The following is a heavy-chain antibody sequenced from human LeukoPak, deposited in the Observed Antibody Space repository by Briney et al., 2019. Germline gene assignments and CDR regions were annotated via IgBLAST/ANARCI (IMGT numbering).Heavy chain of an antibody. CDR1: GFTFSSYS. CDR3: AKEGSSSWAVGAFDI. J-gene: IGHJ3*02. D-gene: IGHD6-13*01. V-gene: IGHV3-21*04. Sequence: GGSLRLSCAASGFTFSSYSMNWVRQAPGKGLEWVSSISSSSSYIYYADSVKGRFTISRDNSKNTLYLQMNSLRAEDTAVYYCAKEGSSSWAVGAFDIWGQGTMVTVSS. CDR2: ISSSSSYI.